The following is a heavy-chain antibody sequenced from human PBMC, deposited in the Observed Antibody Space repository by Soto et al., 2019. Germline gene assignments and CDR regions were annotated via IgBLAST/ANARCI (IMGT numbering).Heavy chain of an antibody. CDR1: GFTFSSYG. Sequence: GGSLRLSCAASGFTFSSYGMHWVRQAPGKGLEWVAVISYDGSNKYYADSVKGRFTISRDNSKNTLYLQMNSLRAEDTAVYYCAKDLKPHYYYYGMDVWGQGTTVTVSS. V-gene: IGHV3-30*18. CDR3: AKDLKPHYYYYGMDV. CDR2: ISYDGSNK. J-gene: IGHJ6*02.